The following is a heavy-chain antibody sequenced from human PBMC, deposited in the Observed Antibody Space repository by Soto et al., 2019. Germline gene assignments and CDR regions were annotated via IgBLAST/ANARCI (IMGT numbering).Heavy chain of an antibody. CDR1: GGSLRNYY. J-gene: IGHJ4*02. Sequence: PSETLSLTCTVSGGSLRNYYWSWVRQPPGKGLEWIGYIYYSGSTNYNPSLKSRVTTSAGTSKNQFSLKLSSVTAADTAVYYCAREVGSGSYYLFDYWGQGTLVTVSS. CDR2: IYYSGST. D-gene: IGHD3-10*01. CDR3: AREVGSGSYYLFDY. V-gene: IGHV4-59*01.